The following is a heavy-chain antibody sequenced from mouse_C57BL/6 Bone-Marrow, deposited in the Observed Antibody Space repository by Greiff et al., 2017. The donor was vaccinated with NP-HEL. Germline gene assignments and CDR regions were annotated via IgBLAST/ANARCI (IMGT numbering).Heavy chain of an antibody. Sequence: VHLVESGAELVRPGTSVKVSCKASGYAFTNYLIEWVKQRPGQGLEWIGVINPGSGGTNYNEKFKGKATLTADKSSSTAYMQLSSLTSEDSAVYFCARNYVRAMDYWGQGTSVTVSS. J-gene: IGHJ4*01. CDR1: GYAFTNYL. CDR2: INPGSGGT. V-gene: IGHV1-54*01. CDR3: ARNYVRAMDY. D-gene: IGHD1-1*01.